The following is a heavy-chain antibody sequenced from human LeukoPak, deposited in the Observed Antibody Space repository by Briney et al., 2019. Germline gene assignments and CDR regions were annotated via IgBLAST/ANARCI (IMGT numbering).Heavy chain of an antibody. J-gene: IGHJ4*02. CDR2: ISWNSGSI. V-gene: IGHV3-9*01. CDR3: AKDIRSVTSFFDY. CDR1: GFTFDDYA. Sequence: PGRSLRPSCAASGFTFDDYAMHWVRQAPGKGLEWVSGISWNSGSIGYADSVKGRFTISRDNAKNSLYLQMNSLRAEDTALYYCAKDIRSVTSFFDYWGQGTLVTVSS. D-gene: IGHD4-17*01.